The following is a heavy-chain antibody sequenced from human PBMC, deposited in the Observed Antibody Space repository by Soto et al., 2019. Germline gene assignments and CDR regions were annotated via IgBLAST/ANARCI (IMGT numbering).Heavy chain of an antibody. CDR3: ARVRSLYGMDV. V-gene: IGHV4-4*07. J-gene: IGHJ6*02. Sequence: SGTLALTCTVSGGSISSYYWSWIRQPAGKGLEWIGRIYTSGSTNYNPSLKSRVTMSVDNSKNTLYLQMNSLRAEDTAVYYCARVRSLYGMDVWGQGTTVTVSS. CDR1: GGSISSYY. CDR2: IYTSGST. D-gene: IGHD3-10*01.